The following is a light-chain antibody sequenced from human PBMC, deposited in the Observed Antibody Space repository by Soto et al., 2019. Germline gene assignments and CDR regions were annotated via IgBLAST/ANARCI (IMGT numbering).Light chain of an antibody. CDR3: QHFDSAPQT. Sequence: DIQMTQSPSSLSASVGDRVTITCRASQGIRHYLAWYQQKPGKVPKLLIYEASNLQSGVPSRFRGGGSGTEFTVTISSLQPEDVATYYCQHFDSAPQTFGQGTKVEIK. V-gene: IGKV1-27*01. J-gene: IGKJ1*01. CDR1: QGIRHY. CDR2: EAS.